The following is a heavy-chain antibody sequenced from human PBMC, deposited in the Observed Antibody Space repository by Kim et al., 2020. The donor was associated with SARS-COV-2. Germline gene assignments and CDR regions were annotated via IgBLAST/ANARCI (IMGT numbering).Heavy chain of an antibody. Sequence: GGSLRLSCAASGFTFSSYGMHWVRQAPGKGLEWVAVISYDGSNKYYADSVKGRFTISRDNSKNTLYLQMNSLRAEDTAVYYCAKDLMVVPAASLYYYYYGMDVWGQGTTVTVSS. D-gene: IGHD2-2*01. CDR2: ISYDGSNK. V-gene: IGHV3-30*18. CDR3: AKDLMVVPAASLYYYYYGMDV. J-gene: IGHJ6*02. CDR1: GFTFSSYG.